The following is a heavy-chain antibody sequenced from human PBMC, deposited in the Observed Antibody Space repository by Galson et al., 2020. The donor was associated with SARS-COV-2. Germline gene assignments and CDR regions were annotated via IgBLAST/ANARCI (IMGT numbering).Heavy chain of an antibody. D-gene: IGHD2-2*01. CDR2: IKSKTDGGTT. V-gene: IGHV3-15*07. CDR3: TTGFCLPPGGRPHVNQLRCDYGMDV. J-gene: IGHJ6*02. CDR1: GFTFSNAW. Sequence: GGSLRLSCAASGFTFSNAWMNWVRQAPGKGLEWVGRIKSKTDGGTTDYAAPVKGRFTISRDDSKNTLYLQMNSLKTEDTAVYYCTTGFCLPPGGRPHVNQLRCDYGMDVWGQGTTVTVSS.